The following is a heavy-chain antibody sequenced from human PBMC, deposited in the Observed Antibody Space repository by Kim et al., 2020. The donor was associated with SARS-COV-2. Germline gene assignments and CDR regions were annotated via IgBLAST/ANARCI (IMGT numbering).Heavy chain of an antibody. CDR3: ARDRGFEWSAAY. Sequence: GGSLRLSCAASGFTFSSYSMNWVRQAPGKGLEWVASISSSSSYIYYADSVKGRFTISRDNANNSLYPQMNSLRAEDKAADDCARDRGFEWSAAYWGQGTL. CDR2: ISSSSSYI. V-gene: IGHV3-21*01. CDR1: GFTFSSYS. J-gene: IGHJ4*02. D-gene: IGHD3-9*01.